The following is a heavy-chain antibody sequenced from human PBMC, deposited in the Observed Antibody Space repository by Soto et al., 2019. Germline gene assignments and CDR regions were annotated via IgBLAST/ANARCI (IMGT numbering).Heavy chain of an antibody. CDR2: IIPIFGTA. V-gene: IGHV1-69*06. CDR3: ARESVYSSSVRDY. D-gene: IGHD6-13*01. J-gene: IGHJ4*02. CDR1: GGTFSNYA. Sequence: VASVKVSCRASGGTFSNYAINGVRQPPGQGLEWLGGIIPIFGTATYAQKFQGRVTITPYKATSTAYMELSSLISEHTPAYYRARESVYSSSVRDYWGQGTLV.